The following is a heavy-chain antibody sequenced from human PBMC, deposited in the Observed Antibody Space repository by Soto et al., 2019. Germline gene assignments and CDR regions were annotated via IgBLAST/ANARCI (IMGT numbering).Heavy chain of an antibody. Sequence: EVQLVESGGGLVQPGGSLRLSCAASGFTFSSYSMNWVRQAPGKGLEWVSYISSSSSTIYYADSVKGRFTISRDNAKNSLYLQMNSLRAEDTAVYYCARDGWELLRAWFDPWGQGTLVTVSS. CDR1: GFTFSSYS. CDR3: ARDGWELLRAWFDP. D-gene: IGHD1-26*01. CDR2: ISSSSSTI. V-gene: IGHV3-48*01. J-gene: IGHJ5*02.